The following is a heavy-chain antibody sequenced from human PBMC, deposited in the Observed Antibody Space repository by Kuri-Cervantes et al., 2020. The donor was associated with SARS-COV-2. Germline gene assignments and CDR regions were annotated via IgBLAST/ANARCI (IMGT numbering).Heavy chain of an antibody. J-gene: IGHJ4*02. Sequence: ASVKVSCKASGGTFSSYAISWVRQAPGQGLEWMGWINAGNGNTKYSQKFQGRVTITRDTSASTAYMELSSLRSEDTAVYYCARDGVPSVRFLEWLLGYWGQGTLVTVSS. CDR3: ARDGVPSVRFLEWLLGY. CDR1: GGTFSSYA. V-gene: IGHV1-3*01. CDR2: INAGNGNT. D-gene: IGHD3-3*01.